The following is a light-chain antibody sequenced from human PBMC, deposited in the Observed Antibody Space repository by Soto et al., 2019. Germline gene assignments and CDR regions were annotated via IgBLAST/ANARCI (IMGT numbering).Light chain of an antibody. Sequence: DIVMTQSPLSLPVTPGEPASISCRSSQSLLHTNGYNYLDWFLQKPGQSPQLLIYLGSNRASGVHDRFSGSGSGTDYTLKISRVEDEDIWVYYCMQGLQTPYTFGQGTKLEIK. V-gene: IGKV2-28*01. J-gene: IGKJ2*01. CDR2: LGS. CDR3: MQGLQTPYT. CDR1: QSLLHTNGYNY.